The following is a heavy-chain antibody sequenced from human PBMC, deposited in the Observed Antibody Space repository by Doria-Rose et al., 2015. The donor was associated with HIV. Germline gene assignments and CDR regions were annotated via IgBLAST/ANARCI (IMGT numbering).Heavy chain of an antibody. CDR1: GYY. CDR3: ARMGSYRELDY. D-gene: IGHD3-3*01. J-gene: IGHJ4*02. V-gene: IGHV4-31*02. Sequence: GYYWNWIRQVPGKGLESLGYTYYTETSDYSPSLKSRLNMAVDTSKNQFSLKLSFVTVADTAVYYCARMGSYRELDYWGQGALVIVSA. CDR2: TYYTETS.